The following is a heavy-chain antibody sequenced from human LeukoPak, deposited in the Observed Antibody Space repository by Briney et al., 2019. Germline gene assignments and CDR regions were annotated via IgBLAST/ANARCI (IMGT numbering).Heavy chain of an antibody. V-gene: IGHV3-11*04. CDR1: GFTFSDYY. CDR2: IGSSGSTI. CDR3: ARGLAAAATRDNWFDP. J-gene: IGHJ5*02. D-gene: IGHD6-13*01. Sequence: GGSLRLSCAASGFTFSDYYMSWIRQAPGKGLEWVSYIGSSGSTIYYADSVKGRFTISRDNAKNSLYLQMNSLRAEDTAVYYCARGLAAAATRDNWFDPWGQGTLVTVSS.